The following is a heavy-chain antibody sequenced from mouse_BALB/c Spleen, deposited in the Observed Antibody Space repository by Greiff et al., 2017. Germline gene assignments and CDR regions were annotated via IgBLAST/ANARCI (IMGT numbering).Heavy chain of an antibody. CDR3: ARYGDIYYAMDY. J-gene: IGHJ4*01. Sequence: VQLQQSGAELVRPGTSVKVSCKASGYAFTNYLIEWVKQRPGQGLEWIGVINPGSGGTNYNEKFKGKATLTADKSSSTAYMQLSSLTSDDSAVYFCARYGDIYYAMDYWGQGTSVTVSS. D-gene: IGHD1-1*01. CDR2: INPGSGGT. V-gene: IGHV1-54*01. CDR1: GYAFTNYL.